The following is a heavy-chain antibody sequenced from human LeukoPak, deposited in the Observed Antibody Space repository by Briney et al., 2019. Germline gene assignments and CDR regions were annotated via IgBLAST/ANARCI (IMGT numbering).Heavy chain of an antibody. V-gene: IGHV3-23*01. Sequence: GGSLRLSCAASGFTFSSYAMSWVRQAPGKGLEWVSAITGSGGSTYYADSVKGRFTISRDNSKNTLYLQMNSLRAEDTAVYYCAKERAGNPSYNWFDSWGQGALVAVSS. CDR1: GFTFSSYA. CDR2: ITGSGGST. J-gene: IGHJ5*01. D-gene: IGHD4-23*01. CDR3: AKERAGNPSYNWFDS.